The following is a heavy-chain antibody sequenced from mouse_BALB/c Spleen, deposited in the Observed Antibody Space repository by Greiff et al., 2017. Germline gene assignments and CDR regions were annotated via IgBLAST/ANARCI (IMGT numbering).Heavy chain of an antibody. J-gene: IGHJ2*01. Sequence: EVQVVESGGGLVRPGGSRKLSCAASGFTFSSFGMHWVRQAPEKGLEWVAYISSGSSTIYYADTVKGRFTISRDNPKNTLFLQMTSLRSEDTAMYYCARSGIRAYYFDYWGQGTTLTVSS. V-gene: IGHV5-17*02. CDR3: ARSGIRAYYFDY. CDR2: ISSGSSTI. CDR1: GFTFSSFG. D-gene: IGHD5-2*01.